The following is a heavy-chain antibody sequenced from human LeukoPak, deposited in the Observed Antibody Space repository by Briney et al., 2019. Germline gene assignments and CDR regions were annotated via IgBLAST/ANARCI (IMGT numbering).Heavy chain of an antibody. V-gene: IGHV1-46*01. CDR1: GYTFTNYY. CDR2: INPSGGST. Sequence: GASVTVSCKASGYTFTNYYMHWVRQAPGQGLEWMGMINPSGGSTTYAQKFQGRVTMTRDTSTSTVYMELSSLRSEDTAVYYCARVPYRSNGICYTHYYCDYWGQGTLVTVSS. D-gene: IGHD2-8*01. J-gene: IGHJ4*02. CDR3: ARVPYRSNGICYTHYYCDY.